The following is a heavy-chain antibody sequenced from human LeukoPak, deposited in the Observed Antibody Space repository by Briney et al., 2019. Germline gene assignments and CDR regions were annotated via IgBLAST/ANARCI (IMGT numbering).Heavy chain of an antibody. D-gene: IGHD5-18*01. J-gene: IGHJ3*02. CDR1: GGSFSGYY. Sequence: PSETLSLTCAVYGGSFSGYYWGWIRQPPGKGLEWIGEINHSGSTNYNPSLKSRVTISVDTSKNQFSLKLSSVTAADTAVYYCARVGYSYGRDAFDIWGQGTMVTVSS. CDR3: ARVGYSYGRDAFDI. CDR2: INHSGST. V-gene: IGHV4-34*01.